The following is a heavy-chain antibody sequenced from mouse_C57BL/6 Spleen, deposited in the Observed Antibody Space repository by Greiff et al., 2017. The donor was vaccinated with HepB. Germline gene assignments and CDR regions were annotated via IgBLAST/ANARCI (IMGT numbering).Heavy chain of an antibody. CDR3: TIITTVVEKYDLDY. J-gene: IGHJ4*01. Sequence: QVQLQQPGAELVKPGASVKLSCKASGYTFTSYWMHWVKQRPGQGLEWIGMIHPNSGSTNYNEKFKSKATLTVDKSSSTAYMQLSSLTSEDSAVYYYTIITTVVEKYDLDYWGQGTSVTVSS. V-gene: IGHV1-64*01. D-gene: IGHD1-1*01. CDR1: GYTFTSYW. CDR2: IHPNSGST.